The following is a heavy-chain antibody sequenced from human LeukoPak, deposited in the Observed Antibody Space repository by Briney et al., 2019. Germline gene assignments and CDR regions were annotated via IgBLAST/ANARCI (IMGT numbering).Heavy chain of an antibody. CDR1: GFTFSSYE. J-gene: IGHJ3*02. D-gene: IGHD3-9*01. V-gene: IGHV3-48*03. CDR3: AKEWGRYFDWLPDAFDI. Sequence: HPGGSLRLSCAASGFTFSSYEMNWVRQAPGKGLEWVSYISSSGSTIYYADSVKGRFTISRDNSKNTLYLQMNSLRAEDTAVYYCAKEWGRYFDWLPDAFDIWGQGTMVTVSS. CDR2: ISSSGSTI.